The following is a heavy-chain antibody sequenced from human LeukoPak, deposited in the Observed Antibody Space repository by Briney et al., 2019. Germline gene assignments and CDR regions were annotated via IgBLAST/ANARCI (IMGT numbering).Heavy chain of an antibody. Sequence: APVKVSCKASGYTFTTYDINWVRQATGQGLEWMGWMNPNSGNTGYAQKFQGRVTMTRNTSISTAYMELSSLRSEDTAVYYCARSLIRRAAAGGYWGQGTLVTVSS. J-gene: IGHJ4*02. V-gene: IGHV1-8*01. CDR2: MNPNSGNT. CDR1: GYTFTTYD. CDR3: ARSLIRRAAAGGY. D-gene: IGHD6-25*01.